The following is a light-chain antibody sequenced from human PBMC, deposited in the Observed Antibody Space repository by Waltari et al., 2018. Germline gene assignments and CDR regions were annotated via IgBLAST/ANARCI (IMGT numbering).Light chain of an antibody. V-gene: IGKV3-15*01. CDR3: LQYNHWPPWT. CDR2: DDY. J-gene: IGKJ1*01. Sequence: EIEMTQSPATLSVSPGERATLSCRASQSVGSKLAWYQQKPGQAPRLLIYDDYTRATGIPARFTGSGSGTEFTLTISSLEPEDFAVYHCLQYNHWPPWTFGQGTKVEIK. CDR1: QSVGSK.